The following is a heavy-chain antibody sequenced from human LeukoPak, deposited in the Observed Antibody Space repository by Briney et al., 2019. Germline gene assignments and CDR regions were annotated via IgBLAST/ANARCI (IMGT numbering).Heavy chain of an antibody. Sequence: ASVKVSCKPSGYTFTSYAMNWVRQAPGQGLEWMGWINTNTGNPTYAQGFTGRFVFSLDTSVSTAYLQISSLKAEDTAVYYCARQSHDSSGYYQYYFDYWGQGTLVTVSS. CDR1: GYTFTSYA. V-gene: IGHV7-4-1*02. J-gene: IGHJ4*02. CDR3: ARQSHDSSGYYQYYFDY. D-gene: IGHD3-22*01. CDR2: INTNTGNP.